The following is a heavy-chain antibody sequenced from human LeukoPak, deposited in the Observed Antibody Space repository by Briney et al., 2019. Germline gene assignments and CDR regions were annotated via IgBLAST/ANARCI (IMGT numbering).Heavy chain of an antibody. CDR1: GFTFSSYS. CDR3: ARDQRPLHSSGLFGFDY. J-gene: IGHJ4*02. D-gene: IGHD6-19*01. CDR2: ISSTSSYI. V-gene: IGHV3-21*01. Sequence: GGSLRLSCAVSGFTFSSYSMNWVRQAPGKGLEWVSSISSTSSYIYYADSVKGRFTISRDNAKNSLYLQMNSLRAEDTAVYYCARDQRPLHSSGLFGFDYWGQGTLVTVSS.